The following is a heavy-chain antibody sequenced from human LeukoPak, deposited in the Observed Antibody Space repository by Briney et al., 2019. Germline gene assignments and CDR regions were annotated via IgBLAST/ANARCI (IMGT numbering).Heavy chain of an antibody. D-gene: IGHD2-15*01. CDR3: ARGPEACSGGSCYCFAFDI. V-gene: IGHV3-11*01. Sequence: GGSLRLSCAASGFTFSDYYMSWIRQAPGQGLEWVSYISSSGSTIYYTDSVKGRFTISRDNAKNSPYLQMNSLRAEDTAVYYCARGPEACSGGSCYCFAFDIWGQGTMVTVSS. CDR1: GFTFSDYY. CDR2: ISSSGSTI. J-gene: IGHJ3*02.